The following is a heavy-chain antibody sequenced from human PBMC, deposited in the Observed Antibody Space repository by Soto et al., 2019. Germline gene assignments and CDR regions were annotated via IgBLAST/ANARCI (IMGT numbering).Heavy chain of an antibody. CDR1: GFTFDSYA. CDR3: VKADRPYYEILTGPDY. D-gene: IGHD3-9*01. J-gene: IGHJ4*02. CDR2: ISGNGGRT. V-gene: IGHV3-23*01. Sequence: GSLRLSCAASGFTFDSYAMTWVRQAPGKGLEWVSSISGNGGRTFYADSVKGRFTISRDNYKNTLHLQMNSLRADDTAIYYCVKADRPYYEILTGPDYWGQGTRVTVSS.